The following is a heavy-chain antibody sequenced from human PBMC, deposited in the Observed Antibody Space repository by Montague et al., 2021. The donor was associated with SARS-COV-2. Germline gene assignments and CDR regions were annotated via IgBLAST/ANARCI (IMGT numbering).Heavy chain of an antibody. CDR2: IYSALYSDAES. CDR1: GHAIKSNPYS. CDR3: ARQGNSGNLIDY. D-gene: IGHD3-10*01. Sequence: SETLSLTCSVSGHAIKSNPYSWAWIRQPPGKGLEWVGRIYSALYSDAESWYNPSLKSRVTISVDTSKNQFSLTLSSVTAADTAIYYCARQGNSGNLIDYWGQGTLVTVSS. V-gene: IGHV4-39*01. J-gene: IGHJ4*02.